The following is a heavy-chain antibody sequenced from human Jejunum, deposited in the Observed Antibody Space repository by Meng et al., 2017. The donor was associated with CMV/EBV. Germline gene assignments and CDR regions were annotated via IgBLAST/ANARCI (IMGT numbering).Heavy chain of an antibody. D-gene: IGHD2-2*01. CDR2: INAGNGNT. V-gene: IGHV1-3*05. Sequence: QVHSVHSRAEHQQPGAYVMVSCKAPGYSFMTYAMHWVRQAPGQRLEWMGWINAGNGNTKYSEKFQSRVTITRDTAASTAYMELSSLRSEDTAVYYCARTGCSSSGCYDYWGQGTLVTVSS. CDR3: ARTGCSSSGCYDY. J-gene: IGHJ4*02. CDR1: GYSFMTYA.